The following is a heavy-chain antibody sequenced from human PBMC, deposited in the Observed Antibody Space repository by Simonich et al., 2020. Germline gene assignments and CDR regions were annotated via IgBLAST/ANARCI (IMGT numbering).Heavy chain of an antibody. V-gene: IGHV3-9*01. Sequence: EVQLVESGGGLVQPGRSLRLSCAASGFTFDDYAMHWVRQATGNVRDWDSGISWNMGSIGDADSVKGRFTICRDNAKNSLYLQMNSLRAEDTALYYCAKDVAAAGTEYFQHCGQGTLVTVSS. CDR2: ISWNMGSI. J-gene: IGHJ1*01. CDR1: GFTFDDYA. D-gene: IGHD6-13*01. CDR3: AKDVAAAGTEYFQH.